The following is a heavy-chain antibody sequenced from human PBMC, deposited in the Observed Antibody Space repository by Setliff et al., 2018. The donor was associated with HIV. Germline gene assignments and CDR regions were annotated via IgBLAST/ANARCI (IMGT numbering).Heavy chain of an antibody. Sequence: GGSLRLSCATSGFTFDSYSIIWVRQAPGKGLEWVSYISGLGGGTIYYADSVRGRFTISRDDAEKSVYLQMNSLRAEDTAVYYCVRVFLGDSSTWYTRGGDYWGQGTLVTVSS. CDR2: ISGLGGGTI. CDR1: GFTFDSYS. V-gene: IGHV3-48*01. CDR3: VRVFLGDSSTWYTRGGDY. J-gene: IGHJ4*02. D-gene: IGHD6-13*01.